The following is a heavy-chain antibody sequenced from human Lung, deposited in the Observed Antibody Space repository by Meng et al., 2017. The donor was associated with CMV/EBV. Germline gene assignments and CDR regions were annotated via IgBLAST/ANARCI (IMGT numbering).Heavy chain of an antibody. CDR3: ARDGLALTQQLVPYGMDV. CDR2: INPNSGGT. Sequence: SXXVSXKASGYTFTGYYMHWVRQAPGQGLEWMGWINPNSGGTNYVQKFQGRVTMTRDTSISTAYMELSRVKSDDTAVYYCARDGLALTQQLVPYGMDVWGTGNXVHVAS. D-gene: IGHD6-13*01. J-gene: IGHJ6*04. CDR1: GYTFTGYY. V-gene: IGHV1-2*02.